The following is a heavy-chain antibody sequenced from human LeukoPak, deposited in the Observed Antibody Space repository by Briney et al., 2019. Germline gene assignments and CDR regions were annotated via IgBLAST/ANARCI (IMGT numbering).Heavy chain of an antibody. CDR1: GYSFTSYW. J-gene: IGHJ4*02. CDR3: ARHSDYVWGSYRPIRY. D-gene: IGHD3-16*02. CDR2: VYPGDSDT. Sequence: GESLKISCKGSGYSFTSYWIGWVRQMPGKGLELMGIVYPGDSDTRYSPSFQGQVTISADKSISTAYLQWSSLKASDTAMYYCARHSDYVWGSYRPIRYWGQGTLVTVSS. V-gene: IGHV5-51*01.